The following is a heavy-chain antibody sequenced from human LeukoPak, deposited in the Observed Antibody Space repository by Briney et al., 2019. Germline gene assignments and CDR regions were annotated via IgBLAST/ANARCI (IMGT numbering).Heavy chain of an antibody. CDR2: IYSSGST. J-gene: IGHJ3*02. Sequence: SETLSLTCTVSGGSISSYYWSWIRQPPGKGLEWIGYIYSSGSTNYNPSLKSRVTISVDTSKNQFSLKLSSVTAADTAVYYCARDQWDYDSSGYSHAFDIWGQGTMVTVSS. CDR3: ARDQWDYDSSGYSHAFDI. CDR1: GGSISSYY. V-gene: IGHV4-59*01. D-gene: IGHD3-22*01.